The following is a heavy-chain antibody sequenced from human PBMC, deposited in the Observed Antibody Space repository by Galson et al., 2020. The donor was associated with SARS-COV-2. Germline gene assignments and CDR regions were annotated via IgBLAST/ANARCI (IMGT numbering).Heavy chain of an antibody. V-gene: IGHV3-33*06. D-gene: IGHD3-10*01. J-gene: IGHJ6*03. CDR2: IWYAGSNK. CDR3: AKELVTMVRGVISNYYYYYMDV. CDR1: GFTFSSYG. Sequence: SLKISCAASGFTFSSYGMHWVRQAPGKGLEWVAVIWYAGSNKYYAASVKGRFTISRDNSKNTLYLQMNSLRAEDTAVYYCAKELVTMVRGVISNYYYYYMDVWGKGTTVTVSS.